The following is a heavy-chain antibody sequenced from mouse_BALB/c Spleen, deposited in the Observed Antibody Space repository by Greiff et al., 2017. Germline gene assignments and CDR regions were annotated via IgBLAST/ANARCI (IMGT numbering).Heavy chain of an antibody. CDR3: ARVPYDYDAAWFAY. CDR2: IYPGNVNT. V-gene: IGHV1S56*01. J-gene: IGHJ3*01. D-gene: IGHD2-4*01. Sequence: VKLMESGPELVKPGASVRISCKASGYTFTSYYIHWVKQRPGQGLEWIGWIYPGNVNTKYNEKFKGKATLTADKSSSTAYMQLSSLTSEDSAVYFCARVPYDYDAAWFAYWGQGTLVTVSA. CDR1: GYTFTSYY.